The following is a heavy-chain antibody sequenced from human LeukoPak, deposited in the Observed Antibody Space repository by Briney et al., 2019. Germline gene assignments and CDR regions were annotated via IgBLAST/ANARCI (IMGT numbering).Heavy chain of an antibody. D-gene: IGHD3-22*01. Sequence: ASVKVSCKASGYTFTSYGISWVRQAPGQWLEWMGGITAYNGNTNYAQKLQGRVTMTTDTSTSTAYMELRSLRSDDTAVYYCARPVTYYYDSSGYYGHYFDYWGQGTLVTVSS. V-gene: IGHV1-18*01. CDR2: ITAYNGNT. CDR3: ARPVTYYYDSSGYYGHYFDY. CDR1: GYTFTSYG. J-gene: IGHJ4*02.